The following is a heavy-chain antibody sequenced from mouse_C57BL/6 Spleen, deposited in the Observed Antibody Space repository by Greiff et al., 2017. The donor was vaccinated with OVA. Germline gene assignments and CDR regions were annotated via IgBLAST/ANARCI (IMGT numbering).Heavy chain of an antibody. V-gene: IGHV1-69*01. Sequence: VQLQQPGAELVMPGASVKLSCKASGYTFTSYWMHWVKQRPGQGLEWIGAIDPSDSYTNYNQKFKGKSTLTVDKSSSTAYMQLSRLTYEDSAVYYCARTDLRGGDYWGQGTSVTVSS. CDR1: GYTFTSYW. CDR3: ARTDLRGGDY. D-gene: IGHD1-1*01. CDR2: IDPSDSYT. J-gene: IGHJ4*01.